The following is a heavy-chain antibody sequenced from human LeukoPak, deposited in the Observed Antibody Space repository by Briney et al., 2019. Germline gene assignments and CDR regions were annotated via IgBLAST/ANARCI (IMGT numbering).Heavy chain of an antibody. CDR2: ISYDGSNK. J-gene: IGHJ4*02. CDR3: AKDPYGANLDY. D-gene: IGHD4-17*01. Sequence: GRSLRLSCAASGFTFSSYGMHWVRQAPGKGLEWVVVISYDGSNKYYADSVEGRFTISRDNSKNTLYLQMNSLRAEDTAVYYCAKDPYGANLDYWGQGTLVTVSS. CDR1: GFTFSSYG. V-gene: IGHV3-30*18.